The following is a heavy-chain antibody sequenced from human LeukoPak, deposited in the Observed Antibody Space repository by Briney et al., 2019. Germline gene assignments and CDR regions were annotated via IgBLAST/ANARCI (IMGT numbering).Heavy chain of an antibody. Sequence: GSLLLSCAASGFTFSSYGMHWVRQAPGKGLEWVAVISSDGSNKYYADSVKGRFTISRDNSKNTLYLQMNSLRAEDTAVYYCAKETVRVFDYWGQGTLVTVSS. CDR1: GFTFSSYG. CDR3: AKETVRVFDY. V-gene: IGHV3-30*18. CDR2: ISSDGSNK. J-gene: IGHJ4*02. D-gene: IGHD3-10*01.